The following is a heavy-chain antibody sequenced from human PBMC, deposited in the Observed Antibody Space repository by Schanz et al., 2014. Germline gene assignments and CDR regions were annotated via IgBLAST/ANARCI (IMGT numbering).Heavy chain of an antibody. CDR1: GFTLSSYG. CDR3: AKESEIVVVVGTSMSGDFHH. V-gene: IGHV3-33*06. CDR2: IWFDGTNK. D-gene: IGHD2-15*01. Sequence: VQLVESGGGLVKPGGSLRLSCAASGFTLSSYGMHWVRQAPGKGLEWLAVIWFDGTNKYNADSVKGRFTISRDNSNNTVYLQMNNLRAEDTAVYFCAKESEIVVVVGTSMSGDFHHWGQGTLVTVSS. J-gene: IGHJ1*01.